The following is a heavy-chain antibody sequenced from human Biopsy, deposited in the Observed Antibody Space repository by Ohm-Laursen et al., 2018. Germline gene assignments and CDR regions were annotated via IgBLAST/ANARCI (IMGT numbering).Heavy chain of an antibody. CDR1: GGSFTGHY. J-gene: IGHJ4*02. CDR3: AREGDDSSGYTPHYFDY. V-gene: IGHV4-59*11. CDR2: IYYSGST. Sequence: GTLSLTCTVSGGSFTGHYWSWIRQPPGKGLEWIGYIYYSGSTNYNPSLKSRVTISVDTSKNQFSLKLSSVTAADTAVYYCAREGDDSSGYTPHYFDYWGQGTLVTVSS. D-gene: IGHD3-22*01.